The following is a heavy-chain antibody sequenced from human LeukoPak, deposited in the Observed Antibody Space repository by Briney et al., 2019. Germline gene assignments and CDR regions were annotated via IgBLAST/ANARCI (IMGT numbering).Heavy chain of an antibody. Sequence: GGSLRLSCAASGFTFSNVWMSWVCQAPGKGLEWVGRIKNKADAGTVEYAAPVKSRFSISRDDSKNTVYLQMNSLETEDTAVYYCTTASPQLYDFWSGSHYYYYYYMDVWGKGTTVTVSS. V-gene: IGHV3-15*01. J-gene: IGHJ6*03. CDR2: IKNKADAGTV. CDR3: TTASPQLYDFWSGSHYYYYYYMDV. D-gene: IGHD3-3*01. CDR1: GFTFSNVW.